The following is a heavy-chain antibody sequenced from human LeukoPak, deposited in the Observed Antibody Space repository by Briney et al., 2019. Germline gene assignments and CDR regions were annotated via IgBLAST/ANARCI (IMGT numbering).Heavy chain of an antibody. CDR3: ARGQFYHDSTGYSD. CDR1: GGSMSNYY. CDR2: IYYSGTT. J-gene: IGHJ4*02. D-gene: IGHD3-22*01. V-gene: IGHV4-59*01. Sequence: SETLSLTCTASGGSMSNYYWIWIRQPPGKGLEWIGHIYYSGTTNYNPSLKSRVTISVDTSKNQFSLKLNSVTAADAAVYYCARGQFYHDSTGYSDWGQGTLVTVSS.